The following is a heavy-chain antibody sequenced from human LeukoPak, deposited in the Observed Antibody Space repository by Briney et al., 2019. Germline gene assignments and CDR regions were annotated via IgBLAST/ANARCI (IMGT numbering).Heavy chain of an antibody. CDR2: IKEDGSEK. J-gene: IGHJ4*02. D-gene: IGHD6-19*01. CDR3: ASQFWWAAVAGTALDY. Sequence: GGSLRLSCAASGFTFSSYWMRWVRQAPGKGLEWVANIKEDGSEKYYVDSVEGRFTISRDNAKNSLYLQMNSPRAEDTAVYYCASQFWWAAVAGTALDYWGQGALVTVSS. V-gene: IGHV3-7*05. CDR1: GFTFSSYW.